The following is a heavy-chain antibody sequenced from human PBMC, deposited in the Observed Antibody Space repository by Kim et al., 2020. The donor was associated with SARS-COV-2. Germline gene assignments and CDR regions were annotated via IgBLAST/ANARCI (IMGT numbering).Heavy chain of an antibody. J-gene: IGHJ3*02. V-gene: IGHV4-59*13. CDR2: IYYSGST. CDR3: ARDRVVGARVAFDI. D-gene: IGHD1-26*01. Sequence: SETLSLTCTVSGGSISSYYWSWIRQPPGKGLEWIGYIYYSGSTNYNPSLKSRVTISVDTSKNQFSLKLSSVTAADTAVYYCARDRVVGARVAFDIWGQGTMVTVSS. CDR1: GGSISSYY.